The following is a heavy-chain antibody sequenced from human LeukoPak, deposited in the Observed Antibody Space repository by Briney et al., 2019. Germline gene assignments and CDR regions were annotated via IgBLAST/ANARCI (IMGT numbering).Heavy chain of an antibody. D-gene: IGHD3-10*01. Sequence: GGSLRLSCAASGFTFSNTWMSWVRQAPGKGLEWVARIKSKTEGETIDYSAPVKGRFTISRDDSKNTLYLQMNSLRAEDTAVYYCVRDHYYYWGQGTLVTVSS. V-gene: IGHV3-15*01. CDR2: IKSKTEGETI. J-gene: IGHJ4*02. CDR1: GFTFSNTW. CDR3: VRDHYYY.